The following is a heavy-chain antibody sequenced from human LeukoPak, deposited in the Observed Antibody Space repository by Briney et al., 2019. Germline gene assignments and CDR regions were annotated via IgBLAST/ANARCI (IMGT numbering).Heavy chain of an antibody. CDR3: ARVENYSGGTCYRGTGSSDY. Sequence: ASVKVSCKASGYTFTSYGISWVRQATGQGLEWMGWMNPNSGNTGYAQKFQGRVTFTRNTSISTAYMELSSLRSEDTAVYYCARVENYSGGTCYRGTGSSDYWGQGTLVTVSS. CDR1: GYTFTSYG. CDR2: MNPNSGNT. D-gene: IGHD2-15*01. V-gene: IGHV1-8*03. J-gene: IGHJ4*02.